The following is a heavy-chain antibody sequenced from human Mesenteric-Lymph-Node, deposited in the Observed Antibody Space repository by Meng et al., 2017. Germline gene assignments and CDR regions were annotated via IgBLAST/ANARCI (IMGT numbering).Heavy chain of an antibody. CDR2: IHHSGSA. CDR3: ASFDHIPRRNYFDY. D-gene: IGHD2-21*01. V-gene: IGHV4-30-4*01. CDR1: GGSMGSGNYY. Sequence: QVQLQGAGPGLVAHSQPLSLTRTVSGGSMGSGNYYWSWIRQPPGKGLEWIGYIHHSGSAYYNPSLKSRVSISVDTSKNQFSLNLNSMTAAGTAVYYCASFDHIPRRNYFDYWGQGTLVTVSS. J-gene: IGHJ4*02.